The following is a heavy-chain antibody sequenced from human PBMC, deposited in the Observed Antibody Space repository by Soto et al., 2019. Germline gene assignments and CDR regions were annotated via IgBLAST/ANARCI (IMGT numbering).Heavy chain of an antibody. CDR1: GYSFTSYW. CDR3: TRVLSGWYFDY. Sequence: GESLKISCKGSGYSFTSYWIGCVRQMPGKGLEWMGIIYPGDSDTRYSPSFQGQVTISADKSITTAYLQWSSLKASDTAMYYCTRVLSGWYFDYWGQGTLVTVSS. CDR2: IYPGDSDT. D-gene: IGHD6-19*01. J-gene: IGHJ4*02. V-gene: IGHV5-51*01.